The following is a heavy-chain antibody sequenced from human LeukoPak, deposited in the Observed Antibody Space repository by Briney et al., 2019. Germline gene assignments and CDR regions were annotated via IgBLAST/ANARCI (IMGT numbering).Heavy chain of an antibody. J-gene: IGHJ3*02. D-gene: IGHD6-13*01. V-gene: IGHV5-51*01. CDR1: GYSFTSYW. CDR3: ARHTDPPYSSSWYDAFDI. Sequence: GESLKISCKGSGYSFTSYWIGWVRPMPGKGLEWMGIIYPGDSDTRYSPSFQGQVTISADKSISTAYLQWSSLKASDTAMYYCARHTDPPYSSSWYDAFDIWGQGTMVTVSS. CDR2: IYPGDSDT.